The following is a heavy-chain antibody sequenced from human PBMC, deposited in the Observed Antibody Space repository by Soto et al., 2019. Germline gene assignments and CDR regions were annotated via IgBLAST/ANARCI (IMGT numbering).Heavy chain of an antibody. D-gene: IGHD1-26*01. CDR3: AREGKVLGRAGGFDY. J-gene: IGHJ4*02. V-gene: IGHV4-4*02. CDR1: GGSISSSNW. Sequence: KTSETLSLTCAVSGGSISSSNWWSWVRQPPGKGLEWIGEIYHSGSTNYNPSLKSRVTISVDKSKNQLSLKLSSVTAADTAVYYCAREGKVLGRAGGFDYWGQGTLVTVSS. CDR2: IYHSGST.